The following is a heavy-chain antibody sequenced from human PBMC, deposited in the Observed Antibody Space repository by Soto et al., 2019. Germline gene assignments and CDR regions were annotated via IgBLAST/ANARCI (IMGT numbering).Heavy chain of an antibody. Sequence: GGSLRLSCAASGFTFSSYGMHWVRQAPVKGLEWVAVVSYDGRNKYYGDSVKGRFTISRDNSKNTLYLQMDSLRAEDTAVYYCEKQGDYAGLFHYWGQGTLVTVSS. CDR1: GFTFSSYG. CDR3: EKQGDYAGLFHY. CDR2: VSYDGRNK. D-gene: IGHD4-17*01. V-gene: IGHV3-30*18. J-gene: IGHJ4*02.